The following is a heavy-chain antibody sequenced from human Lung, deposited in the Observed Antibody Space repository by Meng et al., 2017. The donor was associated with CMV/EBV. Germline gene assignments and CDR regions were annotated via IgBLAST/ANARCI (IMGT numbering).Heavy chain of an antibody. V-gene: IGHV3-9*01. D-gene: IGHD3-22*01. Sequence: GGSLRFXCQTPGFTFVEYAMHRVRQTPGKGLEWVSGISWNSANIGYADSVKGRFTISRDNAKKTLYLQMNSLRAEDTSLYYWARDRRGDSSGYVFGTGYFDLWXRGTLVTVSS. CDR1: GFTFVEYA. J-gene: IGHJ2*01. CDR3: ARDRRGDSSGYVFGTGYFDL. CDR2: ISWNSANI.